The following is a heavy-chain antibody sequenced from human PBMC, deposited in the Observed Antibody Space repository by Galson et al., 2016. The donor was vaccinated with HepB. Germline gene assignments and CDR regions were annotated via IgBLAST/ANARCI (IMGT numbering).Heavy chain of an antibody. J-gene: IGHJ4*02. Sequence: SETLSLTCTVSGGSISSYYWSWIRQPPGKGLEWIGHIYYRGSTTYNPSLKSRVTISLDRSKSEFSLKLTSVTAADTAVYYCARVVDFYDSSGSYAYYFDYWGQGTLVAVSS. D-gene: IGHD3-22*01. V-gene: IGHV4-59*01. CDR1: GGSISSYY. CDR2: IYYRGST. CDR3: ARVVDFYDSSGSYAYYFDY.